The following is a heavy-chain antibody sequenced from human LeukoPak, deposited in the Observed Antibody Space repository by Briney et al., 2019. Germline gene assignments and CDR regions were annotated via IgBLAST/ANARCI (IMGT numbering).Heavy chain of an antibody. CDR3: ARDRRTGQLGY. Sequence: PSETLSLTCTVSGGSSSSSSYYWGWIRQPPGKGLEWIGSIYYSGSTYYNPSLKSRVTISVDTSKNQFSLKLSSVTAADTAVYYCARDRRTGQLGYWGQGTLVTVSS. CDR1: GGSSSSSSYY. D-gene: IGHD6-6*01. CDR2: IYYSGST. V-gene: IGHV4-39*07. J-gene: IGHJ4*02.